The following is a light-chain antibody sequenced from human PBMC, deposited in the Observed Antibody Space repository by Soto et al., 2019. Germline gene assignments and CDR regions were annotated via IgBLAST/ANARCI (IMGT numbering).Light chain of an antibody. V-gene: IGKV3-20*01. CDR2: SAS. Sequence: EVVLTQSPGTLSLSPVERVTLSCMASQSVASSYLAWYQQKPGRAPRLLFYSASSRATGIPDRFSGSGSGTDFTLTISRLEPEDFAVYYCHHFGSLPETFGQGAKVDIK. J-gene: IGKJ1*01. CDR1: QSVASSY. CDR3: HHFGSLPET.